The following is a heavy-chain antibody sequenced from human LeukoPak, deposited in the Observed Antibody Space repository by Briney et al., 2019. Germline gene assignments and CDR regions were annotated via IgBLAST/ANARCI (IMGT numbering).Heavy chain of an antibody. D-gene: IGHD4-17*01. J-gene: IGHJ3*02. Sequence: SQTLSLTCTVSGASISSGSYYWTWIRQPAGKGLEWIGRMHSSGRTSYSPSLKSRVTISVDTSKNQFSLKLSSVTAADTAVYYCARGGHGDRVSAFDIWGQGTMVTVSS. CDR3: ARGGHGDRVSAFDI. CDR1: GASISSGSYY. CDR2: MHSSGRT. V-gene: IGHV4-61*02.